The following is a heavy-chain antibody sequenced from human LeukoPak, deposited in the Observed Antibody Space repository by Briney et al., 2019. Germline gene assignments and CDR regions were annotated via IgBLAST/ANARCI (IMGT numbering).Heavy chain of an antibody. D-gene: IGHD5-24*01. CDR2: IEDSGST. CDR3: ARSVSREGHNFIAYYFDY. Sequence: SETLSLTCTVSGGSISSGGYYWSWIRQPPGKGLEWIGEIEDSGSTNSNPSLKSRVTLSVDTSKSQFSLRLNSVTAADTAVYFCARSVSREGHNFIAYYFDYWSQGTLVTVSS. V-gene: IGHV4-39*07. J-gene: IGHJ4*02. CDR1: GGSISSGGYY.